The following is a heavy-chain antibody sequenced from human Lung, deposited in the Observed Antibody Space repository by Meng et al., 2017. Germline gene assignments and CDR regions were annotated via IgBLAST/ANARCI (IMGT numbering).Heavy chain of an antibody. V-gene: IGHV4-39*01. CDR3: VRSSAWVRTGFDP. CDR1: GGSISTSGYY. D-gene: IGHD6-19*01. J-gene: IGHJ5*02. Sequence: QRRASGPVLVKPSEALPLTCSVSGGSISTSGYYWGWIRQPPGKGLEWIGSIGHSGFTYYTPSLKSRVAVSLDTSKSQFSLMLTSVTAADTAVYYCVRSSAWVRTGFDPWGQGTLVTVS. CDR2: IGHSGFT.